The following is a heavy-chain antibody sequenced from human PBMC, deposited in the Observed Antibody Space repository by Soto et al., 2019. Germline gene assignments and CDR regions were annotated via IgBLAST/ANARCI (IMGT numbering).Heavy chain of an antibody. CDR2: IYYGGSI. CDR1: GGSITDSY. J-gene: IGHJ6*03. D-gene: IGHD2-15*01. CDR3: ASEPRRSGFTPSYMDV. Sequence: QVQLQESGPGLVKPSETLSLTCTVSGGSITDSYWSWIRQPPGKGMEWIGYIYYGGSISYNPSRKSRVTISVDSPKNHFSLKLNSVTAADTAVYYCASEPRRSGFTPSYMDVWGKGTTVTVSS. V-gene: IGHV4-59*01.